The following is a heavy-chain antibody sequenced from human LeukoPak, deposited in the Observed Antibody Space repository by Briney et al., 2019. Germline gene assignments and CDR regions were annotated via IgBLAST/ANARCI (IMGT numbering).Heavy chain of an antibody. Sequence: GASVKVSCKASGYTFTGYYMHWVRQAPGQGLEWMGWMNPNSGNTGYAQKFQGRVTITRNTSISTAYMELSSLRSEDTAVYYCARESWYSSSLYYYYYMDVWGKGTTVTVSS. CDR2: MNPNSGNT. D-gene: IGHD6-13*01. J-gene: IGHJ6*03. CDR3: ARESWYSSSLYYYYYMDV. CDR1: GYTFTGYY. V-gene: IGHV1-8*03.